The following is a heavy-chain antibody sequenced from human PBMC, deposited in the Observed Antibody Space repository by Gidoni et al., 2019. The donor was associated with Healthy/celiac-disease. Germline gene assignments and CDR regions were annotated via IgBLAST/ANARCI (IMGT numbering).Heavy chain of an antibody. Sequence: EVQLVESGGGLVPPGRSLRLSCAASGFTFDDYAMHWVRQAPGKGLEWDSGISWNSGSIGYADSGKGRFTISRDNAKNSLYLQMNSLRAEDTALYYCAKALPPNNWNDKLDGMDVWGQGTTVTVSS. CDR2: ISWNSGSI. V-gene: IGHV3-9*01. CDR1: GFTFDDYA. D-gene: IGHD1-20*01. J-gene: IGHJ6*02. CDR3: AKALPPNNWNDKLDGMDV.